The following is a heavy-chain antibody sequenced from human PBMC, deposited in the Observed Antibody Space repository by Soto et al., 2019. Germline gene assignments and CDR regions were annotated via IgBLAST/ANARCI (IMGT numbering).Heavy chain of an antibody. CDR2: IYYSGST. V-gene: IGHV4-39*01. Sequence: SETLSLTCTVSGGSISSSSYYCGWIRQPPGKGLEWIGSIYYSGSTYYNPSLKSRVTISVDTSKNQFSLKLSSVTAADTAVYYCAVHLSYCSSTSCYLGLNAFDIWGQGTMVTVSS. D-gene: IGHD2-2*01. CDR3: AVHLSYCSSTSCYLGLNAFDI. J-gene: IGHJ3*02. CDR1: GGSISSSSYY.